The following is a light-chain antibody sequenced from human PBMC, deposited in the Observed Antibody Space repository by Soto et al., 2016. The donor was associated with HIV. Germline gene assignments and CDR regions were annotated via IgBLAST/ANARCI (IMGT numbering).Light chain of an antibody. CDR2: FDG. Sequence: SYELTQPPSVSVAPGKTATLTCGGYNIGSRAVHWYQQKTGQAPVLVVRFDGDRPSAIPERFSVSDSGNAAILTISTVEAGDEAGYYCQVWDTDSDWVFGGGTKLTVL. V-gene: IGLV3-21*01. CDR1: NIGSRA. J-gene: IGLJ3*02. CDR3: QVWDTDSDWV.